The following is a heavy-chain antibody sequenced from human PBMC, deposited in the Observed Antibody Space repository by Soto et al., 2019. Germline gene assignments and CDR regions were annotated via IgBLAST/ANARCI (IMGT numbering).Heavy chain of an antibody. D-gene: IGHD2-15*01. Sequence: QVQLQESGPGLVKPSETLSLTCTVSGGSVSSGSYYWSWIRQPPGKGLEWIGYIYYSGSTNYNPSPKSRVTISVDTSKNQFSLKLSSVTAADTAVYYCASYAKGYCSGGSCYGRNYFDYWGQGTLVTVSS. V-gene: IGHV4-61*01. CDR3: ASYAKGYCSGGSCYGRNYFDY. CDR2: IYYSGST. CDR1: GGSVSSGSYY. J-gene: IGHJ4*02.